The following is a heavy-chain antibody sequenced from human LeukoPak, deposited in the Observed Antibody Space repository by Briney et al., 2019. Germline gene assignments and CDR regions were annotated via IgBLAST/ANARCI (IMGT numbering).Heavy chain of an antibody. CDR2: IYNGGST. V-gene: IGHV4-39*01. Sequence: PSETLSLTCTVSGGSISSSSYHWGWIRQPPGKGLEWIGNIYNGGSTYYNSSLKSRITISVDTSKNQFSLKLTSVTAADTAVYYCARRGGSGRSFDYWGQGPLVTVSS. J-gene: IGHJ4*02. CDR1: GGSISSSSYH. D-gene: IGHD3-10*01. CDR3: ARRGGSGRSFDY.